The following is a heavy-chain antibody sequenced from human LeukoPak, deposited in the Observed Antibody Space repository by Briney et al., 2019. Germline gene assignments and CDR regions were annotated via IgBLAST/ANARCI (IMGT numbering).Heavy chain of an antibody. CDR3: ARAMSIAARRQTIFDY. CDR2: IYYSGST. D-gene: IGHD6-6*01. J-gene: IGHJ4*02. V-gene: IGHV4-39*01. Sequence: PSETLSLTCTVSGGSISSSSYYWGWIRQPPGKGLEWIGSIYYSGSTYYNPSLKSRVTISVDTSKNQFSLKLSSVTAADTAVYYGARAMSIAARRQTIFDYWGQGTLVTVSS. CDR1: GGSISSSSYY.